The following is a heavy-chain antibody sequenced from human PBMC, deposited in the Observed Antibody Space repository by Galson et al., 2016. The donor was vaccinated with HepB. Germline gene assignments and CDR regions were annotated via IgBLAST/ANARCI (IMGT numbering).Heavy chain of an antibody. Sequence: LSLTCTVSGGSINSSGHYWGWIRLSPVKGLEWIGSTSHSGTTSYSPSFRGRITMSADTSKNQFSLRLNSMTAADTAVYYCARHTGSSAFYYYGIDVWGQGTKVTVSS. J-gene: IGHJ6*02. V-gene: IGHV4-39*01. CDR1: GGSINSSGHY. CDR2: TSHSGTT. CDR3: ARHTGSSAFYYYGIDV. D-gene: IGHD3-10*01.